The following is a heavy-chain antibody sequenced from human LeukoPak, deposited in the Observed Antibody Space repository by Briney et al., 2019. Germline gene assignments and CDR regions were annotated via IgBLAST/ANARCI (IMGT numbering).Heavy chain of an antibody. CDR3: ARDEAGTTPQRY. J-gene: IGHJ4*02. CDR2: ISYDGSNK. D-gene: IGHD1-7*01. Sequence: GGSLRLSCAASGFTFSSYAMHWVRQAPGKGLEWVAVISYDGSNKYYADSVKGRFTISRDNSKNTPYLQMNSLRAEDTAVYYCARDEAGTTPQRYWGQGTLVTVSS. V-gene: IGHV3-30-3*01. CDR1: GFTFSSYA.